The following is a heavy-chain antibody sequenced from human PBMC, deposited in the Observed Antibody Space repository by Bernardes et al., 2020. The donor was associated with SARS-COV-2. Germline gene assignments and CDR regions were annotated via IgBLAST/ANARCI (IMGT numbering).Heavy chain of an antibody. J-gene: IGHJ4*02. CDR1: GFTFSSYG. CDR3: AKAGYSYGYPTPYFDY. Sequence: GSLRLSCAASGFTFSSYGMHWVRQAPGKGLEWVAVISYDGSNKYYADSVKGRFTISRDNSKNTLYLQMNSLRAEDTAVYYCAKAGYSYGYPTPYFDYWGQGTLVTVSS. D-gene: IGHD5-18*01. CDR2: ISYDGSNK. V-gene: IGHV3-30*18.